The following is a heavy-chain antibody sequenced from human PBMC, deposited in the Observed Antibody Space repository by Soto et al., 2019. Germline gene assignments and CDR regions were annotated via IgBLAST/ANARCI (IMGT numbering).Heavy chain of an antibody. Sequence: PGQSQKVSCKGSEDRFTRYWISCVRQMPGKGLEWMGRIDPSDSYTYYSPSFRGHVTFSADKSISTAYLQWSSLKASDTAMYYCARHESPSTWFGTRAQRLLRTGPS. V-gene: IGHV5-10-1*01. CDR1: EDRFTRYW. J-gene: IGHJ5*02. CDR3: ARHESPSTWFGT. CDR2: IDPSDSYT.